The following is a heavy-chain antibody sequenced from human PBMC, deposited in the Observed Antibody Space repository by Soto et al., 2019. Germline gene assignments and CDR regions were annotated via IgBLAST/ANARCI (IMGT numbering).Heavy chain of an antibody. D-gene: IGHD3-10*01. Sequence: EVQLVESGGGLVRPGGSLRLSCAASGFTFSSYWMHWVRQAPGKGLVWVSRMNEDGGTTDYADSVKGRFTISRDNAKNTLDLQMNSLRVEDTAVYYCASDLSGRADVWGQGTTVTVSS. CDR1: GFTFSSYW. J-gene: IGHJ6*02. CDR3: ASDLSGRADV. V-gene: IGHV3-74*02. CDR2: MNEDGGTT.